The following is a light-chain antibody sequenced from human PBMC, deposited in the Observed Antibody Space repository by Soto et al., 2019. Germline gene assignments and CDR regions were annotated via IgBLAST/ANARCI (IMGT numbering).Light chain of an antibody. CDR1: QSVTSY. CDR3: QQYSNLPWT. CDR2: GAS. J-gene: IGKJ1*01. Sequence: EIVMTQSPATLSVSPGEKATLSCRASQSVTSYLAWYQQTPGQAPRLLIQGASARATDVPARFSGSGSETEFTLTISSLQPEDFAVYYWQQYSNLPWTFGQGTKVEI. V-gene: IGKV3-15*01.